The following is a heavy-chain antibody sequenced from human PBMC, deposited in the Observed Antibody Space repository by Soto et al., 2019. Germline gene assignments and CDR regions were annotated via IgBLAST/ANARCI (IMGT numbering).Heavy chain of an antibody. CDR3: AKKKSGGRHYTFDI. CDR1: GGTFSSYA. D-gene: IGHD1-26*01. Sequence: QVQLVQSGAEVKKPGSSVKVSCKASGGTFSSYAISWVRQAPGQGLEWMGGIIPIFGTANYAQKFQGRVTITADESTSKDYKELSSLRSKDTAVYYCAKKKSGGRHYTFDIWGQGTMVTVSS. CDR2: IIPIFGTA. J-gene: IGHJ3*02. V-gene: IGHV1-69*12.